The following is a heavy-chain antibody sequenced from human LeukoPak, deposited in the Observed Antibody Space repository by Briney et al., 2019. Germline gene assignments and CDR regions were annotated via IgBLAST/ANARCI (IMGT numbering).Heavy chain of an antibody. CDR1: GYTFTGYY. CDR2: INPNSGGT. J-gene: IGHJ5*02. CDR3: ACHFDWLLLSGPS. V-gene: IGHV1-2*02. D-gene: IGHD3-9*01. Sequence: ASVKVSCKASGYTFTGYYMHWVRQALGQGLEWMGWINPNSGGTNYAQKFQGRVTMTRDTSISTAYMELSRLRSDDTAVYYCACHFDWLLLSGPSWGQGTLVTVSS.